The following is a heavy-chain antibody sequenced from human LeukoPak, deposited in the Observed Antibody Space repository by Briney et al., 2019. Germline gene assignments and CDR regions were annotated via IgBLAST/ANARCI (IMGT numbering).Heavy chain of an antibody. J-gene: IGHJ4*02. D-gene: IGHD5-18*01. CDR2: IIPIFGTA. Sequence: SVKVSCKASGGTFSSYAISWVRQAPGQGLEWMGGIIPIFGTATYAQKFQGRVTITADESTSTAYMELSSLRSEDTAVYYCASSGNGYSYGYLDYWGQGTLVTVSS. CDR1: GGTFSSYA. CDR3: ASSGNGYSYGYLDY. V-gene: IGHV1-69*13.